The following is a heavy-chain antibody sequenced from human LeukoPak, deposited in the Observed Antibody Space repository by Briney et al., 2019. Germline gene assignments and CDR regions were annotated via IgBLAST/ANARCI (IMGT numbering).Heavy chain of an antibody. D-gene: IGHD3-16*01. V-gene: IGHV1-69*13. CDR1: GYTFTSNY. Sequence: SVKVSCKAFGYTFTSNYMHWVRQAPGQGLEWMGGIIPIFGTANYAQKFQGRVTITADESTSTAYMELSSLRSEDTAVYYCARGGELWYNWFDPWGQGTLVTVSS. CDR3: ARGGELWYNWFDP. CDR2: IIPIFGTA. J-gene: IGHJ5*02.